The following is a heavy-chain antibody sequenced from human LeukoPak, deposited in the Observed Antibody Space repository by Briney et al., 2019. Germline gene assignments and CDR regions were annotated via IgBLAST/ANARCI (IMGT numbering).Heavy chain of an antibody. Sequence: GGSLRLSCAASGFTFSGFYMTWIRQAPGKGLEWVSYISSSGSIIYYTDSVKGRFTISRDNAKNSLSLQMNSLRAEDTAVYYCARFMIREVTADNWFDPWGQGTLVTVSS. CDR3: ARFMIREVTADNWFDP. V-gene: IGHV3-11*01. CDR1: GFTFSGFY. CDR2: ISSSGSII. J-gene: IGHJ5*02. D-gene: IGHD3-10*01.